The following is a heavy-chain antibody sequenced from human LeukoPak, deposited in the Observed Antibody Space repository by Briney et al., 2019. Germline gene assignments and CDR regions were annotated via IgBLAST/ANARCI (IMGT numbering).Heavy chain of an antibody. CDR1: GGSFSGYY. J-gene: IGHJ6*02. CDR3: ASYPYYYYYYGMDV. Sequence: SETLSLTCAVYGGSFSGYYWSWIRQPPGKGLEGIGEINHSGSTNYHPSLQSRVPISVDTSKNQFSLKLSSVTAADTAVYYCASYPYYYYYYGMDVWGQGTTVTVPS. V-gene: IGHV4-34*01. CDR2: INHSGST.